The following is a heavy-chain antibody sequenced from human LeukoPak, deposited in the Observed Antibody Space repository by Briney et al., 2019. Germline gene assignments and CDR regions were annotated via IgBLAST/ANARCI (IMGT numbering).Heavy chain of an antibody. J-gene: IGHJ4*02. Sequence: QPGGSLRLSCAASGFTFSSYWISWVSQAPGKGLEWVANMNQDGSEKYYVDSVKGRFTISRDNAENSLYLQMNSLRAEDTAVYYCARDDSGPDYWGQGTLVTVSS. CDR1: GFTFSSYW. CDR3: ARDDSGPDY. V-gene: IGHV3-7*01. D-gene: IGHD6-19*01. CDR2: MNQDGSEK.